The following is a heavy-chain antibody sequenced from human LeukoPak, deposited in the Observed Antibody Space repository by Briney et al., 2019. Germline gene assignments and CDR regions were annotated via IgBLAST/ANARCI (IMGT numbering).Heavy chain of an antibody. D-gene: IGHD3-9*01. CDR1: GGSISSSSYY. Sequence: SETLSLTCTVSGGSISSSSYYWGWIRQPPGKGLEWIGSIYYSGSTYYNPSLKSRVTISVDTSKNQFSLKLSSVTAADTAVYYCARVNRTLRYFDWLYKYYFDYWGQGTLVTVSS. CDR3: ARVNRTLRYFDWLYKYYFDY. J-gene: IGHJ4*02. V-gene: IGHV4-39*07. CDR2: IYYSGST.